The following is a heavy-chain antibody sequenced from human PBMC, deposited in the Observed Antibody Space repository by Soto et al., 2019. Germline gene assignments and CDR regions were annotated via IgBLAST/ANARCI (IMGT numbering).Heavy chain of an antibody. CDR2: INWEGKA. D-gene: IGHD3-22*01. J-gene: IGHJ5*02. CDR3: THKSTYDYDREGYYSGYGFDP. V-gene: IGHV2-5*02. Sequence: QITLKESGPTLVKPTQTLTLTCTFSGFSLTTPELGVSWIRQPQGQAPELLALINWEGKAYHSPSLRSRLTKIKDNSKNPVVLTMTNMDPVYTATCYCTHKSTYDYDREGYYSGYGFDPRCQGTLVTVYS. CDR1: GFSLTTPELG.